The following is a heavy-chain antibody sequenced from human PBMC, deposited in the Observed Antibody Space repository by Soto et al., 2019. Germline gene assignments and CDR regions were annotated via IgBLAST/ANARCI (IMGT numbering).Heavy chain of an antibody. V-gene: IGHV3-21*01. CDR2: ISSSSSYI. D-gene: IGHD2-2*01. CDR3: ARVEGYCSSTSCSPYYYYYGMDV. Sequence: GSLRLSCAASGFTFSSYSMNWVRQAPGKGLEWVSSISSSSSYIYYADSVKGRFTISRDNAKNSLYLQMNSLRAEDTAVYYCARVEGYCSSTSCSPYYYYYGMDVWGQGTTVTVSS. CDR1: GFTFSSYS. J-gene: IGHJ6*02.